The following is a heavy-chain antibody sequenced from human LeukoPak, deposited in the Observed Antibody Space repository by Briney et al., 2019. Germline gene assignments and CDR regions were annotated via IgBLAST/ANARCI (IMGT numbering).Heavy chain of an antibody. CDR2: IYHSGST. CDR3: ARAQNGSGSNCEYYYYYYMDV. Sequence: SETLSLTCAVSGGSISSSNWWSWVRQPPGKGLEWIGEIYHSGSTNYNPSLKSRVTISVDKSKNQFSLKLSSVTAADTAVYYCARAQNGSGSNCEYYYYYYMDVWGKGTTVTVSS. V-gene: IGHV4-4*02. J-gene: IGHJ6*03. CDR1: GGSISSSNW. D-gene: IGHD3-10*01.